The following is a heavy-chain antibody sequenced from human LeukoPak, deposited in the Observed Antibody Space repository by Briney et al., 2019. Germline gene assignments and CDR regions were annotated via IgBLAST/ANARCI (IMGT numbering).Heavy chain of an antibody. J-gene: IGHJ6*03. D-gene: IGHD4-17*01. CDR3: ARDHYGDYKPYYYYMDV. CDR1: GGTFSSYT. V-gene: IGHV1-69*05. CDR2: IIPIFGTA. Sequence: VASVKVSCKASGGTFSSYTISWVRQAPGQGLEWMGGIIPIFGTANYAQKFQGRVTITTDESTSTAYMELSSLRSEDTAVYYCARDHYGDYKPYYYYMDVWGKGTTVTVSS.